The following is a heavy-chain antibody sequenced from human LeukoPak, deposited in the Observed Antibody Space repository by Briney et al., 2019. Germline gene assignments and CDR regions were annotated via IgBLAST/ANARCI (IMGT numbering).Heavy chain of an antibody. CDR3: ARESYYGSGSYVY. Sequence: GGSLRLFCAASGVTFSDYYMSWIRQAPGKGLEWVSYISSSGSTIYYADSVKGRFTISRDNAKNSLYLQMNSLRAEDTAVYYCARESYYGSGSYVYWGQGTLVTVSS. CDR2: ISSSGSTI. CDR1: GVTFSDYY. D-gene: IGHD3-10*01. J-gene: IGHJ4*02. V-gene: IGHV3-11*01.